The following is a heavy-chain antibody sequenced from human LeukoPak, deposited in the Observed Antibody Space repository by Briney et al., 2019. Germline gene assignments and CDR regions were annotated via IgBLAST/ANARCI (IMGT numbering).Heavy chain of an antibody. J-gene: IGHJ1*01. CDR3: AKDDRYCSSTSCPEYFQH. CDR2: IRYDGSNK. Sequence: GGSLRLSCAAPGFTFSSYGMHWVRQAPGKGLEWVAFIRYDGSNKYYADSVKGRFTISRDNSKNTLYLQMNSLRAEDTAVYYCAKDDRYCSSTSCPEYFQHWGQGTLVTVSS. V-gene: IGHV3-30*02. CDR1: GFTFSSYG. D-gene: IGHD2-2*01.